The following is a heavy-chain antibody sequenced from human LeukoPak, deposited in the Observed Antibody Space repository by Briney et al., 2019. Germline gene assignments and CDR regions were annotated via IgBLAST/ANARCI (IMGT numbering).Heavy chain of an antibody. Sequence: GGSLRLSCAASGFTFSSYSMNWVCQAPGKGLEWVSSISSSSYIYYADSVKGRFTISRDNAKNSLYLQMNSLRAEDTAVYYCARELINNYDILTGYSNWFDPWGQGTLVTVSS. CDR3: ARELINNYDILTGYSNWFDP. J-gene: IGHJ5*02. CDR1: GFTFSSYS. D-gene: IGHD3-9*01. V-gene: IGHV3-21*01. CDR2: ISSSSYI.